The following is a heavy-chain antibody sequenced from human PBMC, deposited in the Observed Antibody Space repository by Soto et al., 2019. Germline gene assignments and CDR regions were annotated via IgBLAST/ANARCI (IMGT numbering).Heavy chain of an antibody. J-gene: IGHJ4*02. CDR1: GFTFTNVA. CDR2: ITDGGSDP. V-gene: IGHV3-7*05. CDR3: AKHFRNPRYFDD. Sequence: PGGSLRLSCEASGFTFTNVAMTWVRQAPGKGLEWVATITDGGSDPDYVDSVRGRFTISRDNTKNSLYLQMNNLRADDTAVYYCAKHFRNPRYFDDWGQGARVTVSS.